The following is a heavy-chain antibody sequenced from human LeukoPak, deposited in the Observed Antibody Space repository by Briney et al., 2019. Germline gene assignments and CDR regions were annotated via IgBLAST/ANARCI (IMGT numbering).Heavy chain of an antibody. V-gene: IGHV4-38-2*01. CDR3: ARLYSGSINDAFDI. CDR2: ICHSGST. J-gene: IGHJ3*02. Sequence: SETLSLTCAVSGYSISSGYYWGWIRQPPGKGLEWIGSICHSGSTYYNPSLKSRVTISVDTSKNQFSLKLSSVTAADTAVYYCARLYSGSINDAFDIWGQGTMVTVSS. D-gene: IGHD1-26*01. CDR1: GYSISSGYY.